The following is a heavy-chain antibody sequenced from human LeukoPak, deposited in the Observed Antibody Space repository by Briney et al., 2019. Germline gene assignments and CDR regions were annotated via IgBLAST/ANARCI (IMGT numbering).Heavy chain of an antibody. D-gene: IGHD4-11*01. V-gene: IGHV1-8*03. Sequence: GASVKVSCKASGYTFTSYGISWVRQAPGQGLEWMGWMNPNSGNTGYAQKFQGRVTITRNTSISTAYMELSSLRSEDTAVYYCARGVTTVVVDYWGQGTLVTVSS. J-gene: IGHJ4*02. CDR2: MNPNSGNT. CDR1: GYTFTSYG. CDR3: ARGVTTVVVDY.